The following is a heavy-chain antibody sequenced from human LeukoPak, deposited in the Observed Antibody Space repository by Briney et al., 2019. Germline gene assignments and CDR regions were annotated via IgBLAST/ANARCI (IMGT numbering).Heavy chain of an antibody. Sequence: GGSLRLSCAASGFTFSSYWMHWVRQAPGKGLEWVAVISYDGSNKYYADSVKGRFTISRDNSKNTLYLQMNSLRAEDTAVYYCARALYRQHIVVVNAKNYWYFDLWGRGTLVTVSS. CDR1: GFTFSSYW. V-gene: IGHV3-30*03. D-gene: IGHD2-21*01. CDR3: ARALYRQHIVVVNAKNYWYFDL. CDR2: ISYDGSNK. J-gene: IGHJ2*01.